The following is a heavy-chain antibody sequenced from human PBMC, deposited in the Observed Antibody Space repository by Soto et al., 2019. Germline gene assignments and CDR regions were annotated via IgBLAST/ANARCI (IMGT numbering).Heavy chain of an antibody. CDR3: ARVGPRLQEYYFDY. J-gene: IGHJ4*02. CDR2: IYYSGST. CDR1: GGSISSYY. V-gene: IGHV4-59*01. Sequence: SETLSLTCTVSGGSISSYYWSWIRQPPGKGLEWIGYIYYSGSTNYNPSLKSRVTISVDTSKNQFSLKLSSVTAADTAVYYCARVGPRLQEYYFDYWGQGTLVTVSS. D-gene: IGHD1-1*01.